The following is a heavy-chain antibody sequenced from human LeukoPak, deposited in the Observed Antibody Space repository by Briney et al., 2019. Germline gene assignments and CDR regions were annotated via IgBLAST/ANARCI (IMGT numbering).Heavy chain of an antibody. Sequence: GGSLRLSCAASGFTFSSYSMNWVRQAPGKGLEWVSSISSSSSYIYYADSVKGRFTISRDNAKNSLYLQMNSLRAEDTAVHYCATYYYDSSGYTPNAFDIWGQGTMVTVSS. J-gene: IGHJ3*02. CDR3: ATYYYDSSGYTPNAFDI. V-gene: IGHV3-21*01. CDR2: ISSSSSYI. D-gene: IGHD3-22*01. CDR1: GFTFSSYS.